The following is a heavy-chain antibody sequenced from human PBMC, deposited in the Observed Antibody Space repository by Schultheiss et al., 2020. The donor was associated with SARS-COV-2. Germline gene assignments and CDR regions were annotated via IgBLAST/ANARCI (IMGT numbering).Heavy chain of an antibody. V-gene: IGHV1-2*04. D-gene: IGHD2-2*01. J-gene: IGHJ4*02. CDR3: ARQGRPRSTLTAGIDY. CDR1: GYTFTGYF. CDR2: IDPTSGGT. Sequence: ASVKVSCKASGYTFTGYFMHWVRQAPGQGLEWVGWIDPTSGGTYYAQKFHDWVTMTRDTPTSTAYMELSRLTSDDTAVYYCARQGRPRSTLTAGIDYWGQGTLVTVSS.